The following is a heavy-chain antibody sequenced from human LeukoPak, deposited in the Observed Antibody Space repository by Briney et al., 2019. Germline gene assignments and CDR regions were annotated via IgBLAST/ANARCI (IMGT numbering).Heavy chain of an antibody. V-gene: IGHV1-2*02. CDR2: INPNSGGT. Sequence: ASVKVSCKASGYIFTGYYMHWVRQAPGQGLEWMGWINPNSGGTNYAQKFQGRVTMTRDTSISTAYMELSRLRSDDTAVYYCARDKPIPWYYYDSSGYYYPEGGDYWGQGTLVTVSS. CDR1: GYIFTGYY. CDR3: ARDKPIPWYYYDSSGYYYPEGGDY. D-gene: IGHD3-22*01. J-gene: IGHJ4*02.